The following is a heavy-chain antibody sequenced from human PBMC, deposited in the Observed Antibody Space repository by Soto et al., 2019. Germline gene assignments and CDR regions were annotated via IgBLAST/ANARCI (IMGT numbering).Heavy chain of an antibody. J-gene: IGHJ4*02. CDR3: AREPRHGDRIYYFDH. CDR2: IYYSGST. D-gene: IGHD2-21*02. V-gene: IGHV4-59*01. Sequence: SETLSLTCTVSGGSITTYSWNWIRQPPGKGLEWIGYIYYSGSTNYNPSLQSRVTISVDTSKNQFSLKLRSVTAADTAVYYCAREPRHGDRIYYFDHWGPGTLVTVSS. CDR1: GGSITTYS.